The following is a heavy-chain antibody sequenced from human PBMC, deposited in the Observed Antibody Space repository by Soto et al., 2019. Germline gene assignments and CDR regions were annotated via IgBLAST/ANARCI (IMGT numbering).Heavy chain of an antibody. J-gene: IGHJ6*02. CDR2: IYWDDDK. D-gene: IGHD4-4*01. CDR1: GFSLTTSEVG. Sequence: QITLKESGPTLVKPTQTLTLTCTFSGFSLTTSEVGVGWIRQPPGKALEWLALIYWDDDKRYSPSLKSRLTISKDTSKYQVVLTMTNMDPVDTATYYCAHGTGANYADHYGMDVWGQGTTVTVSS. CDR3: AHGTGANYADHYGMDV. V-gene: IGHV2-5*02.